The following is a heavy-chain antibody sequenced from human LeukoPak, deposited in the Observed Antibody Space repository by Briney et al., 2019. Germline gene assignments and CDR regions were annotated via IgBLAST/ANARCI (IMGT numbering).Heavy chain of an antibody. V-gene: IGHV3-21*01. CDR3: ARVAQGATTENYYYYYMDV. CDR2: ITSRGTHI. Sequence: GGSLRLSCAASGLAFNSYTIKWVRQAPGKGLEWVSAITSRGTHIYNADSVKGRFTISRDNAENSAYLQMSSLRAEDTAVYYCARVAQGATTENYYYYYMDVWGKGTTVTVSS. CDR1: GLAFNSYT. D-gene: IGHD4-11*01. J-gene: IGHJ6*03.